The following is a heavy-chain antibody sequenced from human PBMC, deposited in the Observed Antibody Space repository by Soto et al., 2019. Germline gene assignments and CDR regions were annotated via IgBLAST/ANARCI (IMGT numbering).Heavy chain of an antibody. D-gene: IGHD1-20*01. CDR2: INPNTGVT. V-gene: IGHV1-2*04. CDR1: GYTFTGYY. CDR3: ASDRRSITARRTCRRGV. Sequence: ASVKVSCKASGYTFTGYYIHWVRQAPGQGREWMGWINPNTGVTNYAQKFRDWVTMTRVTSISTASMELTRLKSDDTAVVYCASDRRSITARRTCRRGVWGQGTTVTVSS. J-gene: IGHJ6*02.